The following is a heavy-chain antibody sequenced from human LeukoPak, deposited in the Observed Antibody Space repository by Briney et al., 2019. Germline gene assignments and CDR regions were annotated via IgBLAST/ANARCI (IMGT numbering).Heavy chain of an antibody. D-gene: IGHD1-26*01. V-gene: IGHV4-61*02. CDR1: GGSNSSGNYY. Sequence: PSETLSLTCTVYGGSNSSGNYYWSWIRQPAGKRLEWIGRIHASGSTNYNPSLKSRVTISVDTSKNQFSLNLSSVTAADTAVYYCAGSNRLDYWGQGTLVTVSS. J-gene: IGHJ4*02. CDR2: IHASGST. CDR3: AGSNRLDY.